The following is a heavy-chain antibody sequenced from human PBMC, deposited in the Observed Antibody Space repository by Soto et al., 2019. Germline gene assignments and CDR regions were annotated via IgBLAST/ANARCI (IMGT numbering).Heavy chain of an antibody. CDR3: ARDEWGPDYYYSMDV. CDR1: GFTFSDYY. J-gene: IGHJ6*02. CDR2: ISSSGSTI. D-gene: IGHD1-26*01. Sequence: GGSLRLSCAASGFTFSDYYMSGIRQAPGKGLEWVSYISSSGSTIYYADSVKGRFTISRDNAKNSLYLQMNSLRAEDTAVYYCARDEWGPDYYYSMDVWGQGTTVTVSS. V-gene: IGHV3-11*01.